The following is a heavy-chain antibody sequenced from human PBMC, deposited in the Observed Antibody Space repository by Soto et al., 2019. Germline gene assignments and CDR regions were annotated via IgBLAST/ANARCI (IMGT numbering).Heavy chain of an antibody. Sequence: FLRLSCAASGFTFDDYAMHWVRQAPGKGLEWVSGISWNSGSIGYADSVKGRFTISRDNSKNTLHLEMITLRPEDTAVYYCAKDIKCEDFTYGYFYYGMDVWGQGTTVTVSS. CDR2: ISWNSGSI. J-gene: IGHJ6*02. V-gene: IGHV3-9*01. CDR3: AKDIKCEDFTYGYFYYGMDV. CDR1: GFTFDDYA. D-gene: IGHD3-10*01.